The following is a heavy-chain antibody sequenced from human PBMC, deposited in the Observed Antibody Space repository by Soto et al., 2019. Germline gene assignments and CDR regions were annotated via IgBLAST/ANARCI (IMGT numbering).Heavy chain of an antibody. CDR1: GFTFSNYA. CDR3: AKDYYDFWSGYNWGLTGY. Sequence: GGSLRLSCAASGFTFSNYAMSWVRQAPGKGLEWVSTLSGSGGNTSYADSVKGRFTISRDNSKNTVYLQMNSLRAEDTALYYCAKDYYDFWSGYNWGLTGYWGQGTLVTVSS. V-gene: IGHV3-23*01. D-gene: IGHD3-3*01. CDR2: LSGSGGNT. J-gene: IGHJ4*02.